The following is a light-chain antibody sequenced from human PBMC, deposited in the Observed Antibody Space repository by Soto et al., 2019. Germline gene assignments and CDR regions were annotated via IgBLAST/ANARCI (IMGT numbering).Light chain of an antibody. J-gene: IGLJ1*01. CDR2: EVS. CDR1: SSDVGNYKY. V-gene: IGLV2-14*01. Sequence: QSALAQPASVSGSRGQSITISCTGTSSDVGNYKYVSWYQQHPGKAPKLMIYEVSNRPSGVSNRFSGSKSGNTASLTISGLQAEDETDYYCFSYTSSGTYVFGTGTKV. CDR3: FSYTSSGTYV.